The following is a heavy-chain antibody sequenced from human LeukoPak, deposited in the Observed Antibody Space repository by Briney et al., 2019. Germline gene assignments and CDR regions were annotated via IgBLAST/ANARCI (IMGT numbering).Heavy chain of an antibody. J-gene: IGHJ4*02. Sequence: ASVKVTCKASGGTFSSYAISWVRQAPGQGLEWMGGIIPIFGTANYAQKFQGRVTITADESTSTAYMELSSLRSEDTAVYYCARGPDAQFDYWGQGTLVTVSS. CDR3: ARGPDAQFDY. CDR2: IIPIFGTA. CDR1: GGTFSSYA. D-gene: IGHD5-24*01. V-gene: IGHV1-69*13.